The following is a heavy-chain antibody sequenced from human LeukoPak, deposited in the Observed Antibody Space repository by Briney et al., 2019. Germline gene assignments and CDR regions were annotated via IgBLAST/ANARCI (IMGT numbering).Heavy chain of an antibody. CDR2: IYSGGST. D-gene: IGHD1-14*01. J-gene: IGHJ6*02. CDR1: GFTFSSNY. CDR3: ARDISQHYYYYGMDV. Sequence: PGGSLGLSCAASGFTFSSNYMSWVRQAPGKGLEWVSVIYSGGSTYYADAVKGRFTISRDNSKNTLYLQMNSLRAEDTAVYYCARDISQHYYYYGMDVWGQGTTVTVSS. V-gene: IGHV3-66*01.